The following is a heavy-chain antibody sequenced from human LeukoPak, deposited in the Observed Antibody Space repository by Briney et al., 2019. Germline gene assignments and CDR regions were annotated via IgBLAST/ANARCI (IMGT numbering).Heavy chain of an antibody. V-gene: IGHV1-2*02. CDR2: INPNSGGT. CDR3: ARAGGRSWFDP. CDR1: GYSFTDRY. J-gene: IGHJ5*02. Sequence: ASVKVSCKASGYSFTDRYMHWVRQAPGQGLEWMGWINPNSGGTNYAQKFQGRVTMTTDTSMSTAYMELSRLTSDDTAVYYCARAGGRSWFDPWGQGTLVTVSS.